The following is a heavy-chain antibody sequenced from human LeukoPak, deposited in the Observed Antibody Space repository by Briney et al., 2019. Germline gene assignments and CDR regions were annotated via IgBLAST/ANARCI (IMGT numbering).Heavy chain of an antibody. D-gene: IGHD1-26*01. J-gene: IGHJ6*03. Sequence: GGSLRLSCAASGFTFSSYGMHWVRQAPGKGLEWVAFIRYDGSNKYYEDSVKGRFTISRDSSKNTLYLQMNSLRAEDTAVYYCAKDRGDYYYMDVWGKGTTVTVSS. CDR3: AKDRGDYYYMDV. CDR1: GFTFSSYG. V-gene: IGHV3-30*02. CDR2: IRYDGSNK.